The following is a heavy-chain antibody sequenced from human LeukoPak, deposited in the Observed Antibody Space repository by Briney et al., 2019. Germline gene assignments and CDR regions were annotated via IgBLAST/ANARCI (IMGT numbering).Heavy chain of an antibody. CDR3: ARVWFGAFDI. V-gene: IGHV1-46*01. CDR1: GYTFTYYY. CDR2: INPSGGST. Sequence: ASVKVSCKASGYTFTYYYMRWVRQAPGQGLEWMGIINPSGGSTTYAQKFQGRVTMTRDTSTSTVYMELSRQRSEDTAVYYCARVWFGAFDIWGQGTLVTVS. D-gene: IGHD3-16*01. J-gene: IGHJ3*02.